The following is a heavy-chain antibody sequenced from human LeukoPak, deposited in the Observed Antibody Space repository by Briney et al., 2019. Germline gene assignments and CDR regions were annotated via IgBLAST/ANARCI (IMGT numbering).Heavy chain of an antibody. V-gene: IGHV4-59*08. J-gene: IGHJ4*02. D-gene: IGHD2-8*01. CDR2: IYFSGST. Sequence: PSGALSLTCTVSGGSISSYYWSWSRQPPGKRLEWIGYIYFSGSTNYNPSLKSRVTISVGTSKNQFSLKLRSVTAADTAVYYCASHVRGRGYPIFDYWGQRTLVTVSS. CDR3: ASHVRGRGYPIFDY. CDR1: GGSISSYY.